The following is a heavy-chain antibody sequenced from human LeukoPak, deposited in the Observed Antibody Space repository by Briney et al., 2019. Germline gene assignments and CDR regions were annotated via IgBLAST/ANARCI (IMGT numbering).Heavy chain of an antibody. D-gene: IGHD2-2*01. CDR1: GYSISSGYY. CDR2: ISGSGGST. CDR3: AKGGRYCSSTSCYGLYYYYMDV. V-gene: IGHV3-23*01. J-gene: IGHJ6*03. Sequence: ETLSLTCTVSGYSISSGYYWGWIRQAPGKGLEWVSAISGSGGSTYYADSVKGRFTISRDNSKNTLYLQMNSLRAEDTAVYYCAKGGRYCSSTSCYGLYYYYMDVWGKGTTVTVSS.